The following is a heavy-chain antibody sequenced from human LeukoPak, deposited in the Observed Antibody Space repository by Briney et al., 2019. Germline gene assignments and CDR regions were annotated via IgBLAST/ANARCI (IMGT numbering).Heavy chain of an antibody. J-gene: IGHJ4*02. CDR2: ISSDGSNK. Sequence: GGSLRLSCAAPGFTFSSYGMHWSPQAPGKGREWVAVISSDGSNKYYADSVKGRFTISRDNSKNTLYLQMNSLRAEDTAVYYCAKKDVSYFDYWGQGTLVTVSS. D-gene: IGHD2-15*01. CDR3: AKKDVSYFDY. V-gene: IGHV3-30*18. CDR1: GFTFSSYG.